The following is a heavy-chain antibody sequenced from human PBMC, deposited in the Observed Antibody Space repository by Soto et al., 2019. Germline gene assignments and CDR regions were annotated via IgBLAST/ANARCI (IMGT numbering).Heavy chain of an antibody. CDR2: VIPLFDTA. Sequence: QVQVVQSGAEVKKPGSSVKVSCKVSGGIFTINAISWVRQAPGQGLEWLGGVIPLFDTAYYAQIFRGRVRISTDGATTTAYMELSGLTSADTAVYFCATGGHNDGYNFYHGMDVWAQGTTVTVS. J-gene: IGHJ6*02. V-gene: IGHV1-69*01. CDR3: ATGGHNDGYNFYHGMDV. D-gene: IGHD5-18*01. CDR1: GGIFTINA.